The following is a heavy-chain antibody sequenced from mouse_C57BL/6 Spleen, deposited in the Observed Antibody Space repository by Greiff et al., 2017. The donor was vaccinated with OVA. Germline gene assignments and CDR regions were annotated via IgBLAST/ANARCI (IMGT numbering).Heavy chain of an antibody. Sequence: QVQLKESGPGILQSSQTLSLTCSFSGFSLSTSVMGVSWIRQPSGKGLEWLAHIYWDDDKRYNPSLKSRLTISKVTSRNQVFLKITSVDTADTATYYCARVYDYAWFAYWGQGTLVTVSA. CDR3: ARVYDYAWFAY. D-gene: IGHD2-4*01. V-gene: IGHV8-12*01. J-gene: IGHJ3*01. CDR1: GFSLSTSVMG. CDR2: IYWDDDK.